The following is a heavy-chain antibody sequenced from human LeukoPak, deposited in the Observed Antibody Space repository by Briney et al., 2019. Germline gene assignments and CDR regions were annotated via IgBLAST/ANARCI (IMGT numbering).Heavy chain of an antibody. CDR1: GYPFTSNG. D-gene: IGHD1-26*01. Sequence: ASVKVSCKASGYPFTSNGISWVRQAPGQGLEWMGWIGTDKDNTKYAQKFQGRVTMTADRSTTTVYMELRRLTSDDTAVYYCARDVLGATCGFDYWGQGTLVTVSP. CDR3: ARDVLGATCGFDY. CDR2: IGTDKDNT. V-gene: IGHV1-18*01. J-gene: IGHJ4*02.